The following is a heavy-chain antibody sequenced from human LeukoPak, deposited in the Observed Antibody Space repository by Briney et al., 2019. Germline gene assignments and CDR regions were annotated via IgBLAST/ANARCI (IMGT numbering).Heavy chain of an antibody. CDR1: GFTVSSNY. CDR2: IYSGGST. Sequence: GGPLRLSCAASGFTVSSNYMSWVRQAPGKGLEWVSVIYSGGSTYYADSVKGRFTISRDNSKNTRYLQMNSLRAEDTAVYYCARDRLPDYWGQGTLVTVSS. CDR3: ARDRLPDY. V-gene: IGHV3-66*01. D-gene: IGHD5-12*01. J-gene: IGHJ4*02.